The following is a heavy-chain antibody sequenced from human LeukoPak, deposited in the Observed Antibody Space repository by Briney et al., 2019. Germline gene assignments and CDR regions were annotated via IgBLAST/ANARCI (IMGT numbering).Heavy chain of an antibody. CDR3: AGSIAAAATPDHY. CDR2: IYNSGST. D-gene: IGHD6-25*01. Sequence: SETLSLTCTVSGGSINNYYLSWIRQPAGKGLEWIGRIYNSGSTNYSPSPKSRVTISRDTSKNQFSLKLSSVTAADTAVYYCAGSIAAAATPDHYWGQGTLVTVSP. CDR1: GGSINNYY. J-gene: IGHJ4*02. V-gene: IGHV4-4*07.